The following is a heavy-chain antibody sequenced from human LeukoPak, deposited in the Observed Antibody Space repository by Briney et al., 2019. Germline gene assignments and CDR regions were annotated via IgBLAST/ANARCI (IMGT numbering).Heavy chain of an antibody. Sequence: SVKVSCKASGATFSSYAISWARQAPGQGLEWMGGIIPIFGTANYAQKFQGRVTITADESTSTAYMELSSLRSEDTAVYYCARAESVAGNFDYWGQGTLVTVSS. J-gene: IGHJ4*02. D-gene: IGHD6-19*01. CDR2: IIPIFGTA. CDR1: GATFSSYA. CDR3: ARAESVAGNFDY. V-gene: IGHV1-69*01.